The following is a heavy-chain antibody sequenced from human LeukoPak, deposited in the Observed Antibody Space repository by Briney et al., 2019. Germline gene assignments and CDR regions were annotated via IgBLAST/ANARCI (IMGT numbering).Heavy chain of an antibody. V-gene: IGHV1-69*04. J-gene: IGHJ3*02. D-gene: IGHD2-21*01. CDR2: IIPILGIA. CDR1: VGTFSSYA. Sequence: SVKVSCKASVGTFSSYAISWVRQAPGQGLESMGRIIPILGIADYAQKFQGRVTITADKSTSTAYMELSSLRSEDTAVYYCASGPLKEKFRNDAFDIWGQGTMVTVSS. CDR3: ASGPLKEKFRNDAFDI.